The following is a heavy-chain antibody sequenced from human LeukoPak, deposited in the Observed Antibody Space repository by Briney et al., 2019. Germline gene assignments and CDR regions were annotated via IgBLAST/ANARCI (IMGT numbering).Heavy chain of an antibody. CDR3: ARIWLTRSYYFDY. V-gene: IGHV2-70*11. CDR1: GVSISSYFW. CDR2: IDWDDDK. D-gene: IGHD5-12*01. J-gene: IGHJ4*02. Sequence: TLSLTCTVSGVSISSYFWSWIRQPPGKALEWLARIDWDDDKYYSTSLKTRLTISKDTSKNQVVLTMTNMDPVDTATYYCARIWLTRSYYFDYWGQGTLVTVSS.